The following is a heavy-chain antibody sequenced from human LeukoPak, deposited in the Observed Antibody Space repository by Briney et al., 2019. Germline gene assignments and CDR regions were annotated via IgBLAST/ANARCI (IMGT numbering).Heavy chain of an antibody. D-gene: IGHD6-13*01. CDR2: NYYAGST. CDR3: ATTGLISATGTYSAY. Sequence: PSETLSLTCTVSGGSISSSSHYWRWIRQPPGKGLERIGSNYYAGSTHYNPSLKSRVTISVVRSKIQFSLKLSYVTAADTAVYYCATTGLISATGTYSAYWGQGTLVTVSS. V-gene: IGHV4-39*01. CDR1: GGSISSSSHY. J-gene: IGHJ4*02.